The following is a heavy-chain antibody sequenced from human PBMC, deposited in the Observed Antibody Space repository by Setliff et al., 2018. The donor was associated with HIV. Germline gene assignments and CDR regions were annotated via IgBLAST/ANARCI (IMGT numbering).Heavy chain of an antibody. CDR2: INRSGST. J-gene: IGHJ4*02. Sequence: PSETLSLTCAVYGGSFSGYYWSWIRQSPGKGLEWIGEINRSGSTNYNPSLKSSVTISIDTSKNQFSLRLSSVTASDTAMYCCARGGFQSILLVVSATPYFDSWGQGTLVTVSS. V-gene: IGHV4-34*01. CDR1: GGSFSGYY. D-gene: IGHD2-15*01. CDR3: ARGGFQSILLVVSATPYFDS.